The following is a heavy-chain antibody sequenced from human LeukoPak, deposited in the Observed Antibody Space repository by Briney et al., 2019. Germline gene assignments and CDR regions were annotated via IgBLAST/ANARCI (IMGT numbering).Heavy chain of an antibody. CDR3: ARSAPGYSYGYDSPAPFDY. V-gene: IGHV3-30-3*01. Sequence: GGSLRLSCAASGFTFSSCAMHWVRQAPGKGREGVAVISCDGSNKYYADSVKGRFTISRDNSKNTLYLQMNSLRAEDTAVYYCARSAPGYSYGYDSPAPFDYWGQGTLVTVSS. J-gene: IGHJ4*02. D-gene: IGHD5-18*01. CDR2: ISCDGSNK. CDR1: GFTFSSCA.